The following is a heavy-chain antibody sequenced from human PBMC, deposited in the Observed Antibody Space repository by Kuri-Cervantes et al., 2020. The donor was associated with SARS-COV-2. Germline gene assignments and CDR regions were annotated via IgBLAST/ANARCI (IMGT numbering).Heavy chain of an antibody. Sequence: ESLKISCTVSGGSISSYYWSWIRQPPGKGLEWIGHTYNNGIITNYNPSLKSRVTISVDTSKNQFFLRLTSVTAADTAVYYCARDVGTTSRFDYWGQGALVTVSS. V-gene: IGHV4-59*01. J-gene: IGHJ4*02. CDR2: TYNNGIIT. CDR3: ARDVGTTSRFDY. CDR1: GGSISSYY. D-gene: IGHD1-26*01.